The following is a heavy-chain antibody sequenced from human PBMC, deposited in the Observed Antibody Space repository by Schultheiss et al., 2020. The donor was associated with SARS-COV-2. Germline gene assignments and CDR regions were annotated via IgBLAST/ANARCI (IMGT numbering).Heavy chain of an antibody. J-gene: IGHJ3*02. D-gene: IGHD6-13*01. Sequence: GSLRLSCAVCGESFSAYYWGCIRQPPGKGLKWIGDINHRGSTNYNPSLKSRVTISVDTSKNQFSLKLSSVTAADTAVYYCARDQGAAAGSDAFDIWGQGTMVTVSS. CDR3: ARDQGAAAGSDAFDI. V-gene: IGHV4-34*01. CDR2: INHRGST. CDR1: GESFSAYY.